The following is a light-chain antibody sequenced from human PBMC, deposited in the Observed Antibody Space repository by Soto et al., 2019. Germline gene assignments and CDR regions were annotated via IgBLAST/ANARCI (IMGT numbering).Light chain of an antibody. J-gene: IGKJ2*01. V-gene: IGKV1-5*01. CDR1: QSINNW. Sequence: DIQMTQSPSTLSASIGDRVTMTCRASQSINNWLAWYQQKPGKAPKLLIYDASSLQIGVPSRFSGSGSGTEFILTISSLQPDDFATYYCHQYNTYSFGQGTKVDIK. CDR2: DAS. CDR3: HQYNTYS.